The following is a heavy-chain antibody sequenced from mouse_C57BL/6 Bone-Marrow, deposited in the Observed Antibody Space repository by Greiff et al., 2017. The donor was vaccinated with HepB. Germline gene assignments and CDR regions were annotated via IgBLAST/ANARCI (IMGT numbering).Heavy chain of an antibody. CDR1: GFTFSSYA. CDR2: ISDGGSYT. CDR3: AREGDYYAMDY. V-gene: IGHV5-4*01. J-gene: IGHJ4*01. Sequence: DVKLVESGGGLVKPGGSLKLSCAASGFTFSSYAMSWVRQTPEKRLEWVATISDGGSYTYYPDNVKGRFTISRDNAKNNLYLQMSHLKSEDTAMYYCAREGDYYAMDYWGQGPSVTVSS.